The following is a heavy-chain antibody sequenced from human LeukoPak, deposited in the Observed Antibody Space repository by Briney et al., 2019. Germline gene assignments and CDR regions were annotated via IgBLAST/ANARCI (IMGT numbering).Heavy chain of an antibody. Sequence: GGSLRLSCAASGFTFSSYAMSWVRQAPGKGLEWVSATSGSDGTTYYADSVKGRFTISGDNSKNTPYLQMDGLRAEDTAVYYCARGKTGDSWGQGTLVTVSS. D-gene: IGHD7-27*01. CDR1: GFTFSSYA. V-gene: IGHV3-23*01. CDR2: TSGSDGTT. CDR3: ARGKTGDS. J-gene: IGHJ4*02.